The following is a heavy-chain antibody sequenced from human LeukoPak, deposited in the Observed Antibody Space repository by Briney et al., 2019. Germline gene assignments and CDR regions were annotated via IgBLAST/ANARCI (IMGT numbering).Heavy chain of an antibody. CDR3: ARAVYSSSWENFDY. J-gene: IGHJ4*02. CDR2: INPNSGGT. CDR1: GYTFTGYY. D-gene: IGHD6-13*01. V-gene: IGHV1-2*02. Sequence: ASVKVSCKASGYTFTGYYMHWVRQAPGQGLEWMGWINPNSGGTNYAQKFRGRVPMTRDTSISTAHMELSRLRSDDTAVYYCARAVYSSSWENFDYWGQGTLVTVSS.